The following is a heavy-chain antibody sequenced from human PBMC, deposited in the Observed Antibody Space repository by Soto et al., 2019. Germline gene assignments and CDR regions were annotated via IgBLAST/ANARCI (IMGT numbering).Heavy chain of an antibody. V-gene: IGHV3-30*02. CDR3: AKDPERYYYGSGSYSYYYGMDV. J-gene: IGHJ6*02. CDR1: GFTFSSYG. D-gene: IGHD3-10*01. Sequence: PGGSLRLSCAASGFTFSSYGMHWVRQAPGKGLEWVAVIWYDGSNKYYADSVKGRFTISRDNSKNTLYLQMNSLRAEDTAVYYCAKDPERYYYGSGSYSYYYGMDVWGQGTTVTVSS. CDR2: IWYDGSNK.